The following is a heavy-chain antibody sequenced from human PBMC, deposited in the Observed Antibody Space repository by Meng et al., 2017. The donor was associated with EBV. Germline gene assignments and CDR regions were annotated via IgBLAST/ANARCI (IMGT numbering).Heavy chain of an antibody. CDR3: ASESGRGYTPDY. CDR1: GGPFRYYA. CDR2: FLPRLGAP. J-gene: IGHJ4*02. Sequence: VQLVQSAAEVKMPGSWVKVPCKTSGGPFRYYAISWVRQAPGQGLEWLGGFLPRLGAPNYAQKFHGRVKITADESTSTHYMDLSSLRSEDTAIYYCASESGRGYTPDYWGQGTLVTVSS. V-gene: IGHV1-69*12. D-gene: IGHD3-10*01.